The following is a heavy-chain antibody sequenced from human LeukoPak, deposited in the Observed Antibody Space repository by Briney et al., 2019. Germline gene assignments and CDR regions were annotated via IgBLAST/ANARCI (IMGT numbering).Heavy chain of an antibody. CDR3: GLSYCSNGVCPFDY. CDR1: GFSFSSYW. V-gene: IGHV3-7*01. J-gene: IGHJ4*02. Sequence: GGSLRLSCAASGFSFSSYWMTWVRQAPGKGLEWVANIKQDGTEQYYVDSLKGRFTTSRDNAKNSLYLQMNTLTAEDTAVYARGLSYCSNGVCPFDYWGQGTLVTVSS. D-gene: IGHD2-8*01. CDR2: IKQDGTEQ.